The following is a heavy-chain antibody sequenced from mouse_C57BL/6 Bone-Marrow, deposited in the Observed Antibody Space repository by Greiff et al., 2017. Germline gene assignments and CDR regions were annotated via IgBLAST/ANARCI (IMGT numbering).Heavy chain of an antibody. CDR3: TYYYGSSYDAY. V-gene: IGHV6-3*01. D-gene: IGHD1-1*01. J-gene: IGHJ3*01. CDR2: IRLKSDNYAT. CDR1: GFTFSNYW. Sequence: EVMLVESGGGLVQPGGSMKLSCVASGFTFSNYWMNWVRQSPEKGLEWVAQIRLKSDNYATHYAESVKGRFTISRDDYKSSVYLQMNNLRAEDTGIYYCTYYYGSSYDAYWGQGTLVTVSA.